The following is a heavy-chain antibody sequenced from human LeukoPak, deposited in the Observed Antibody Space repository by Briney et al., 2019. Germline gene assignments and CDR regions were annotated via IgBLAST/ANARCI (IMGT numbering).Heavy chain of an antibody. CDR1: GYTFTSYG. J-gene: IGHJ4*02. D-gene: IGHD2-21*02. V-gene: IGHV1-8*02. Sequence: ASVKVSCKASGYTFTSYGISWVRQAPGQGLEWMGWMNPNSGNTGYAQKFQGRVTMTRNTSISTAYMELSSLRSEDTAVYYCAGVLYCGGDCSGDYWGQGTLVTVSS. CDR3: AGVLYCGGDCSGDY. CDR2: MNPNSGNT.